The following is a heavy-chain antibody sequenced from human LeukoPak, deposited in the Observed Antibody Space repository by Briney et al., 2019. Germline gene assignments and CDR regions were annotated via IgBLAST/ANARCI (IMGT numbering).Heavy chain of an antibody. V-gene: IGHV3-30-3*01. CDR2: ISYAGSNK. Sequence: GGSLRLSCEASGFTFINYAMHWVRQAPGKGLEWAAVISYAGSNKYYADSVKGRFTISRDNSKNTLYLQVNSLRAEDTAVYYCAKDSLKLRYFDWLSSSMDVWGQGTTVTVSS. CDR1: GFTFINYA. J-gene: IGHJ6*02. CDR3: AKDSLKLRYFDWLSSSMDV. D-gene: IGHD3-9*01.